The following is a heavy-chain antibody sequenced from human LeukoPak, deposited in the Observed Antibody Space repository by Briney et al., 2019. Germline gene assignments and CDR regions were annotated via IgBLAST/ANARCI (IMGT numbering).Heavy chain of an antibody. CDR2: ISSSSSYI. J-gene: IGHJ1*01. D-gene: IGHD3-22*01. V-gene: IGHV3-21*01. CDR3: ARDQTYYYGSSGCFQH. CDR1: GFTFSSYS. Sequence: GGSLRLSCAASGFTFSSYSMNWVRQAPGKGLEWVSSISSSSSYIYYADSVKGRFTISRDNAKNSLYLQMNSLRAEDTAVYYCARDQTYYYGSSGCFQHWGQGTLVTVSS.